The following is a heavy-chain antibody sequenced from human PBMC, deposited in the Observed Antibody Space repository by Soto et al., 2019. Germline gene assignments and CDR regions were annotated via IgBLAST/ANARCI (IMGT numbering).Heavy chain of an antibody. CDR1: GGSISSYY. Sequence: SETLSLTCTVSGGSISSYYWSWIRQPPGKGLEWIGYIYYSGSTNYNPSLKSRVTISVDTSKNQFSLKLSSVTAADTAVYYCARVEDYGDPFFDYWGQGTLVTVSS. CDR3: ARVEDYGDPFFDY. D-gene: IGHD4-17*01. V-gene: IGHV4-59*01. CDR2: IYYSGST. J-gene: IGHJ4*02.